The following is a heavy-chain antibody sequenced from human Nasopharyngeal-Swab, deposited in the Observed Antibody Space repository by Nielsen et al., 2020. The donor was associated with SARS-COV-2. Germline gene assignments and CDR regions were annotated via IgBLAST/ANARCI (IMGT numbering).Heavy chain of an antibody. J-gene: IGHJ6*03. CDR1: GFTFSNAW. D-gene: IGHD2-21*01. V-gene: IGHV3-15*01. CDR2: IKSKTDGGTT. CDR3: TTISLWYMDV. Sequence: GKSLKISCAASGFTFSNAWMSWVRQAPGKGLEWVGRIKSKTDGGTTDYAAPVKGRFTTSRDDSKNTLYLQMNSLKTEDTAVYYCTTISLWYMDVWGKGTTVTVSS.